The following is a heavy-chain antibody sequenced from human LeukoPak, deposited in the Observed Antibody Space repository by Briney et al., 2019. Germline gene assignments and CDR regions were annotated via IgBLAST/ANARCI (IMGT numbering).Heavy chain of an antibody. D-gene: IGHD2-2*01. Sequence: GGSLRLSCAASGFTFSSYSMNWVRQAPGKGLEWVSSISSSSSYIYYADSVKGRFTISRDNAKNSLYLQMNSLRAEDTAVYYCARDLRTDIVVVPAAMRHYYYGMDAWGQGTTVTASS. CDR1: GFTFSSYS. V-gene: IGHV3-21*01. J-gene: IGHJ6*02. CDR2: ISSSSSYI. CDR3: ARDLRTDIVVVPAAMRHYYYGMDA.